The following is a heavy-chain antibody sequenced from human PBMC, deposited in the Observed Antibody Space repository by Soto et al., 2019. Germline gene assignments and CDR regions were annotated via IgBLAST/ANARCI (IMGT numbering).Heavy chain of an antibody. CDR1: GYTFTNYA. Sequence: QVQLVQSGAEVKKPGASVKVSCKASGYTFTNYAMHWVRQAPGQRLEWMGWINAGYGNTKYSQKFQGRVTITRDTSASTAYMELSSLRSEDTAVYYCARDTALLDYWGQGTLVTVSS. D-gene: IGHD2-2*02. J-gene: IGHJ4*02. CDR2: INAGYGNT. CDR3: ARDTALLDY. V-gene: IGHV1-3*01.